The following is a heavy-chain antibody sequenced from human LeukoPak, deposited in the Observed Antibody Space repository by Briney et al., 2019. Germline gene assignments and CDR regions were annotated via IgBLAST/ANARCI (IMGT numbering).Heavy chain of an antibody. CDR2: FSGSGGST. J-gene: IGHJ4*02. V-gene: IGHV3-23*01. CDR1: GFTVSSNY. CDR3: ARSGLNRFDY. D-gene: IGHD2-15*01. Sequence: GGSLRLSCAASGFTVSSNYMSWVRQAPGKGLEWVSTFSGSGGSTYYADSVKGRFSISRDNSKNTLYLQMNSLRAEDTAAYYCARSGLNRFDYWGQGTLVTVSS.